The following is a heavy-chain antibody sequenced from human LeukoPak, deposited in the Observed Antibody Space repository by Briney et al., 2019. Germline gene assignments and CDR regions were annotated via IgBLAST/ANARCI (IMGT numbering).Heavy chain of an antibody. D-gene: IGHD1-1*01. J-gene: IGHJ6*02. V-gene: IGHV4-30-2*01. CDR1: GGSISSGGYS. Sequence: SQTLSLTCAVSGGSISSGGYSWSWIRQPPGKGLEWIGYIYHSGSTYYNPSLKSRVTISVDRSKNQFSLNLTSMTAADTAVYYCARETKERGLDVWGQGTTVTVSS. CDR2: IYHSGST. CDR3: ARETKERGLDV.